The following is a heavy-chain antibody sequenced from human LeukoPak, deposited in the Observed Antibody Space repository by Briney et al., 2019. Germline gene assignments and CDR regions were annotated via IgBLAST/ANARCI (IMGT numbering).Heavy chain of an antibody. CDR1: GFPFSSYW. D-gene: IGHD1-26*01. Sequence: GGSLRLSCAAPGFPFSSYWMHWVRQAPGKGLVWVSRINIDGSNTNYADSVKGRFTISRDNAKNTLYLQMDGLRAEDTAVYYCARSLGGAYDYWGQGTLVTVSS. CDR2: INIDGSNT. CDR3: ARSLGGAYDY. V-gene: IGHV3-74*01. J-gene: IGHJ4*02.